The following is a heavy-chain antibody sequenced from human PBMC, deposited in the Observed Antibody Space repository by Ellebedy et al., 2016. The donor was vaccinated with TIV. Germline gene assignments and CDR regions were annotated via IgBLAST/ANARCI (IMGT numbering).Heavy chain of an antibody. V-gene: IGHV4-59*01. CDR2: IYYSGST. Sequence: SETLSLXXTVSGGSISSYYWSWIRQPPGKGLEWIGYIYYSGSTNYNPSLKSRVTISVDTSKNQFSLKLSSVTAADTAVYYCARGGLAFPADYWGQGTLVTASS. CDR3: ARGGLAFPADY. D-gene: IGHD3-3*02. CDR1: GGSISSYY. J-gene: IGHJ4*02.